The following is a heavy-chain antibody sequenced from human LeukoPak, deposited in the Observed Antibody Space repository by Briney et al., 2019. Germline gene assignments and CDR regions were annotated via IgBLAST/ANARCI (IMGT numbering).Heavy chain of an antibody. CDR1: GGSFSGYY. V-gene: IGHV4-34*01. D-gene: IGHD2-15*01. CDR2: INHSGST. CDR3: ARLAPARGYCSGGSCHPPNWFDP. J-gene: IGHJ5*02. Sequence: PSETLSLTCAVYGGSFSGYYWSWIRQPPGKGLEWIGEINHSGSTNYNPSLKSRVTISVDTSKNQFSLKLSSVTAADTAVYYCARLAPARGYCSGGSCHPPNWFDPWGQGTLVTVSS.